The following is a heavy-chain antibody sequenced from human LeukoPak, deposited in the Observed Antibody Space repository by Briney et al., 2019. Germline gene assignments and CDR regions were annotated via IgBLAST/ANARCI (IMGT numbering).Heavy chain of an antibody. CDR2: IWYDGSNK. V-gene: IGHV3-33*06. CDR3: AKAVAVAGLFDY. CDR1: GFTFSSYG. J-gene: IGHJ4*02. D-gene: IGHD6-19*01. Sequence: GGSLRLSCAASGFTFSSYGMDWVRQAPGKGLEWVAVIWYDGSNKYYADSVKGRFTISRDNSKNTLYLQMNSLRAEDTAVYYCAKAVAVAGLFDYWGQGTLVTVSS.